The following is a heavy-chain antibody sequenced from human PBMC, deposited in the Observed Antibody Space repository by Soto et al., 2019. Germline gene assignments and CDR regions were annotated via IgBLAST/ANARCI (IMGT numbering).Heavy chain of an antibody. CDR3: ARTVYDSYAMDV. CDR1: GYTFSSYG. J-gene: IGHJ6*02. Sequence: QVQLVQSGAEVKKPGASVKVSCKTSGYTFSSYGVSWVRQAPGQGLEWMGWISGYNGETNYAQKLQGRVTMTTDTYTRTAYMELRSLRSDDTAVYYCARTVYDSYAMDVWGQGTTVTVSS. CDR2: ISGYNGET. D-gene: IGHD3-16*01. V-gene: IGHV1-18*01.